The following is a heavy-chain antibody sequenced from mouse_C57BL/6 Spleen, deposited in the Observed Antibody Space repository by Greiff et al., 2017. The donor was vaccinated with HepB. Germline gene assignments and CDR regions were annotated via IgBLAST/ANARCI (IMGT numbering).Heavy chain of an antibody. V-gene: IGHV5-6*01. D-gene: IGHD4-1*01. CDR3: ARETNWDGRNYFDY. J-gene: IGHJ2*01. CDR1: GFTFSSYG. CDR2: ISSGGSYT. Sequence: EVQLVESGGDLVKPGGSLKLSCAASGFTFSSYGMSWVRQTPDKRLEWVATISSGGSYTYYPDSVKGRFTISRDNAKNTPYLQLSSLKSEDTAMYYCARETNWDGRNYFDYWGQGTTLTVSS.